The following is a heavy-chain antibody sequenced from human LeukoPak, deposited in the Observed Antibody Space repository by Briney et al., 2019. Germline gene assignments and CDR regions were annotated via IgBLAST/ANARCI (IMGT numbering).Heavy chain of an antibody. CDR1: GGSISTSSYY. J-gene: IGHJ4*02. Sequence: SETLSLTCTVSGGSISTSSYYWGWIRQPPGKGLEWIGCIYYSGSTYYNPSLKSRVTISVDTSKNQFSLKLSSVTAADTAVYYCASLSISAHLDYWGQGTLVTVSS. CDR2: IYYSGST. V-gene: IGHV4-39*07. D-gene: IGHD6-6*01. CDR3: ASLSISAHLDY.